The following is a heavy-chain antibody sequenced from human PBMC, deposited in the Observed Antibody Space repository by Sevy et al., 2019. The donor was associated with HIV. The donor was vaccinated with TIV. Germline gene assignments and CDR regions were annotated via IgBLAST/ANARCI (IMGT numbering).Heavy chain of an antibody. Sequence: TLSLTCTVSGGSISSGGYYWSWIRQHPGKGLEWIGYIYYSGSTYYNPSLKSRVTISVDTSKNQFSLKLGSVTAADTAVYYCARRLVFVVTTGHFDYWGQGTLVTVSS. CDR2: IYYSGST. D-gene: IGHD4-17*01. V-gene: IGHV4-31*03. CDR1: GGSISSGGYY. CDR3: ARRLVFVVTTGHFDY. J-gene: IGHJ4*02.